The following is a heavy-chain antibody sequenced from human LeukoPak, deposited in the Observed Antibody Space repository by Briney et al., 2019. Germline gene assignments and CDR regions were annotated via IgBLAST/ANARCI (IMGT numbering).Heavy chain of an antibody. Sequence: GGSLRLSCAASAFTFSGYAMYWVRLAPKKGLECVSGISTTGDTTFYADSVKGRFTISRDNSKNTLYLQMNSLRDDDTALYYCVKGGGTSGCSGNFWGQGTPVTVSS. CDR1: AFTFSGYA. D-gene: IGHD6-19*01. J-gene: IGHJ4*02. CDR3: VKGGGTSGCSGNF. CDR2: ISTTGDTT. V-gene: IGHV3-23*01.